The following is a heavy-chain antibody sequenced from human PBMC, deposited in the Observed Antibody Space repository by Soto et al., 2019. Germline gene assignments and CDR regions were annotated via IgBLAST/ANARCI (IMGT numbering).Heavy chain of an antibody. CDR2: FDPEDGET. CDR1: GYTLTELS. D-gene: IGHD2-15*01. J-gene: IGHJ3*02. V-gene: IGHV1-24*01. Sequence: ASVKVSCKXSGYTLTELSMHWVRQAPGKGLEWMGGFDPEDGETIYAQKFQGRVTMTEDTSTDTAYMELSSLRSEDTAVYYCATELGYCSGGSCYSGGAFDIGGQGTMVPVSS. CDR3: ATELGYCSGGSCYSGGAFDI.